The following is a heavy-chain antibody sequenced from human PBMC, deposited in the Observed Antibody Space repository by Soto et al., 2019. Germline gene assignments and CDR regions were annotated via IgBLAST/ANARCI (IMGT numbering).Heavy chain of an antibody. CDR2: ISDSGATT. D-gene: IGHD6-19*01. J-gene: IGHJ4*02. CDR3: AKQDTSSGSLDY. Sequence: GGSLRLSCAASGFPFGENAMSWVRQAPGKGLEWVPGISDSGATTYYADSVRGRFTISRDNSKNTLYLQMKSLRAEDSASYYCAKQDTSSGSLDYWGQGAPVTVSS. V-gene: IGHV3-23*01. CDR1: GFPFGENA.